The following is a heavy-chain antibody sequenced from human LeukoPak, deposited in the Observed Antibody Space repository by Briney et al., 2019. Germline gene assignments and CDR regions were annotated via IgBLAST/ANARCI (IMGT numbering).Heavy chain of an antibody. J-gene: IGHJ4*02. D-gene: IGHD2-15*01. V-gene: IGHV5-51*06. CDR2: IYPGDSET. CDR1: GYSFTRYW. CDR3: ARGFDCSDSFDY. Sequence: ESLKLSRKGSGYSFTRYWLGWVRQTPAKGLEWMGFIYPGDSETRYRPSFQGQVPLSADNVHDTAYLQSRLLKASNTAMYSCARGFDCSDSFDYWGQGTLVTVSS.